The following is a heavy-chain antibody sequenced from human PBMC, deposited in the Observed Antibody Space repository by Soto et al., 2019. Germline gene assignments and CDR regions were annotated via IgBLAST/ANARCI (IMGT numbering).Heavy chain of an antibody. Sequence: QVQLQESGPGRVKPSQTLSLTCTVSGGSIRNSDSYWSWIRQPPGKGLEWIGYSYYSESAYYNPSVKSRVTISIATSKNQFSLILRSVTAADTAVYYCASAVIVADGTSGFDYWGQGTLVTVSA. V-gene: IGHV4-30-4*01. CDR3: ASAVIVADGTSGFDY. J-gene: IGHJ4*02. CDR2: SYYSESA. D-gene: IGHD6-13*01. CDR1: GGSIRNSDSY.